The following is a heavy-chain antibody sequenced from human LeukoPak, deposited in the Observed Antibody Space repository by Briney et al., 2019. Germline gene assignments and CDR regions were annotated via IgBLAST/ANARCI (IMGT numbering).Heavy chain of an antibody. D-gene: IGHD3-22*01. CDR2: INPNSGGT. V-gene: IGHV1-2*02. CDR3: ARAPRYYYDSSGYYLYYFDY. Sequence: ASVKVSCKASGYTFTGYYMHWVRQAPGQGLEWMGWINPNSGGTNYAQKFQGRVTMTRDTSISTAYMELSRLRSDDTALYYCARAPRYYYDSSGYYLYYFDYWGQGTLVTVSS. J-gene: IGHJ4*02. CDR1: GYTFTGYY.